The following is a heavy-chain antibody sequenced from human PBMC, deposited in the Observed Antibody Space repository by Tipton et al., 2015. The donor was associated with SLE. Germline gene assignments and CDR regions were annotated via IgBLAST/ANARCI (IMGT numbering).Heavy chain of an antibody. V-gene: IGHV4-39*07. D-gene: IGHD4-17*01. CDR3: ARSDYGDWYFAL. CDR2: IYYSGNT. J-gene: IGHJ2*01. CDR1: GGSISSSSYY. Sequence: TLSLTCTVSGGSISSSSYYWGWIRQPPGKRLEWIGSIYYSGNTYANPSLKSRVTISVDTSKNQFSLKLSSVTAADTAVYHCARSDYGDWYFALWGRGTLVTVSS.